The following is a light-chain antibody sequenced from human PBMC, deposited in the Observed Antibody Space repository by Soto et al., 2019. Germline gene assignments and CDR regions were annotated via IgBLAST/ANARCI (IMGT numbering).Light chain of an antibody. CDR2: DAS. CDR3: QQRSNWPPWT. V-gene: IGKV3-11*01. J-gene: IGKJ1*01. CDR1: QSVSSY. Sequence: EIVLTQSPATLSLSPGERPTLSCRASQSVSSYLAWYQQKPGQAPRILIYDASNRATGIPARFSGSGSGTDITLTISSLEPEEFAVYYCQQRSNWPPWTFGQGTKVEIK.